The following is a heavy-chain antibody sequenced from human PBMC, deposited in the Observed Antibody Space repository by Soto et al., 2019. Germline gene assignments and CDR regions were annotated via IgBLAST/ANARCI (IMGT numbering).Heavy chain of an antibody. J-gene: IGHJ3*01. V-gene: IGHV3-48*03. Sequence: GGSLRLSCAASGFSFSSYAMNWVRQAPGKGLEWVSHISSSGRATYYADSVRGRFTISRDSAANSLYLQMNSLRAEDTAIYYCVREYFGESIWGLGTLVTVS. CDR2: ISSSGRAT. D-gene: IGHD3-10*01. CDR3: VREYFGESI. CDR1: GFSFSSYA.